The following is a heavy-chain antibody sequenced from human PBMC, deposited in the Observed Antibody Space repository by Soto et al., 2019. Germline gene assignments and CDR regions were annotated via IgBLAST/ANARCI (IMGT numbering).Heavy chain of an antibody. CDR2: VSANGEYT. CDR3: VRSTGWRQAGIYKYGLDV. J-gene: IGHJ6*02. V-gene: IGHV3-11*06. D-gene: IGHD1-1*01. CDR1: GFSLRDHW. Sequence: QVQLVESGGGLVKPGGSLRLSCTGSGFSLRDHWMAWIRQAPGKGLECVSYVSANGEYTNYADSVKGRFIISRDDAKXXXXXXXXXLRVEDTGVYYCVRSTGWRQAGIYKYGLDVWGQGTTVTVSS.